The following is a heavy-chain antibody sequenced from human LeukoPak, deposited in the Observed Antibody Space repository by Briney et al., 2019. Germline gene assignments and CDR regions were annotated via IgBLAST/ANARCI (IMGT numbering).Heavy chain of an antibody. Sequence: HPGGSLKLSRAGPGFTFSSFAISWVRQGPGKGLELGAVISCDGRNKNFARSGKGRFTISREHSKDPVFLQMNRLRTEDTAVIFLAKDFHPYSSSTSCYGSTDYCGQGTLVTVSS. D-gene: IGHD2-2*01. CDR1: GFTFSSFA. J-gene: IGHJ4*02. V-gene: IGHV3-30*18. CDR2: ISCDGRNK. CDR3: AKDFHPYSSSTSCYGSTDY.